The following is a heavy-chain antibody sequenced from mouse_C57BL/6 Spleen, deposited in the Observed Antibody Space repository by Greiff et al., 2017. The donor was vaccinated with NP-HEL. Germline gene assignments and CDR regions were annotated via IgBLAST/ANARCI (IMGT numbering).Heavy chain of an antibody. CDR2: ISDGGSYT. Sequence: EVQLVESGGGLVKPGGSLKLSCAASGFTFSSYAMSWVRQTPEKRLEWVATISDGGSYTYYPDNVKGRFTISRDNAKNNLYLQMSHLKSEDTAMYYCARTNWDDAMDYWGQGTSVTVSS. J-gene: IGHJ4*01. CDR3: ARTNWDDAMDY. CDR1: GFTFSSYA. D-gene: IGHD4-1*01. V-gene: IGHV5-4*01.